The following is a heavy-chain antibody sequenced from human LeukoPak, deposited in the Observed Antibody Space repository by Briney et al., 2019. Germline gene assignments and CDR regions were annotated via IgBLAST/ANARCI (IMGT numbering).Heavy chain of an antibody. CDR3: AHWYYYDSGGYYAERYFDY. CDR1: GFSLSTSGVG. Sequence: GSGPTLVKPTQTLTLTCTFSGFSLSTSGVGVGWIRQPPGKALEWLALIYWNDDKRYSPSLKSRLTITKDTSKNQVVLTMTNMDPVDTATYYCAHWYYYDSGGYYAERYFDYWGQGTLVTVSS. D-gene: IGHD3-22*01. V-gene: IGHV2-5*01. J-gene: IGHJ4*02. CDR2: IYWNDDK.